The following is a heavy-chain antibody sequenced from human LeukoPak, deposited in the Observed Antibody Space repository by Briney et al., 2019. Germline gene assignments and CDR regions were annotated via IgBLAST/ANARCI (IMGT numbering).Heavy chain of an antibody. CDR3: ARDPNGDYIGAFEF. Sequence: GGSLRLSCAASGFTFSNYAVMWVRQAPGQGLEWVSAINSGGAPRYADFVKGRFTISRDNSKNMLYLQMNSLRAEDTAQYFCARDPNGDYIGAFEFWGQGTGVTVSS. J-gene: IGHJ3*01. V-gene: IGHV3-23*01. D-gene: IGHD4-17*01. CDR2: INSGGAP. CDR1: GFTFSNYA.